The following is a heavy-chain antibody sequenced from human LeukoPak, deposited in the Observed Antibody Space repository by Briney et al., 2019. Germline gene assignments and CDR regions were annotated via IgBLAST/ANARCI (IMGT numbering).Heavy chain of an antibody. CDR1: GGSFSNYY. CDR3: ARRWNYGRNYYIDV. V-gene: IGHV4-34*01. D-gene: IGHD1-7*01. CDR2: INDSGRT. J-gene: IGHJ6*03. Sequence: SETLSLTCAVYGGSFSNYYWSWIRQTPGKGMEWIGEINDSGRTNYNPSLMSRVTVSVDTSKNQFSLRLTSVTATDTAVYYCARRWNYGRNYYIDVWGKGATASVSS.